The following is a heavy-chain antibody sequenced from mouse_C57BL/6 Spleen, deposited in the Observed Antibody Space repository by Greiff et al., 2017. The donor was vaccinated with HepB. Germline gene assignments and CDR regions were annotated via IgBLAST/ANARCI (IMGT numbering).Heavy chain of an antibody. CDR2: IDPSDSET. Sequence: QVQLQQPGAELVRPGSSVKLSCKASGYTFTSYWMHWVKQRPIQGLEWIGNIDPSDSETHYNQKFKDKATLTVDKSSSTAYMQLSSLTSEDSAVYYCARDPYYYGSSPHWYFDVWGTGTTVTVSS. J-gene: IGHJ1*03. CDR1: GYTFTSYW. D-gene: IGHD1-1*01. CDR3: ARDPYYYGSSPHWYFDV. V-gene: IGHV1-52*01.